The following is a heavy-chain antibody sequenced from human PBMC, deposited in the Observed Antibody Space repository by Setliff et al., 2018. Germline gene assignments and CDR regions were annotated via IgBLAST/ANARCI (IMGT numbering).Heavy chain of an antibody. CDR1: RFTFSNYW. Sequence: GGSLRLSCAASRFTFSNYWMSWVRQAPGKGLEWVANIKEDGSEKYYVDSVKGRFTISRDNAKNSLDLQMDSLRGEDTAVYYCAKSRCGGSCYSDDYWGQGTLVTVSS. D-gene: IGHD2-15*01. V-gene: IGHV3-7*01. CDR2: IKEDGSEK. J-gene: IGHJ4*02. CDR3: AKSRCGGSCYSDDY.